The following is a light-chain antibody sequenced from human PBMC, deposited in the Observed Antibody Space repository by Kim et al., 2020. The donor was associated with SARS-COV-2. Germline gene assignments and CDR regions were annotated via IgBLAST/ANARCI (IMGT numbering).Light chain of an antibody. Sequence: SYELTQPPSVSVSPGQTASITCSGDKLWDKYACWYQQKPGQSPVLVIYQDSKRPSGIPERFSGSNSGNTATLTISGTQAMDEADYYCQAWDSSTYVFGTG. CDR1: KLWDKY. CDR3: QAWDSSTYV. CDR2: QDS. J-gene: IGLJ1*01. V-gene: IGLV3-1*01.